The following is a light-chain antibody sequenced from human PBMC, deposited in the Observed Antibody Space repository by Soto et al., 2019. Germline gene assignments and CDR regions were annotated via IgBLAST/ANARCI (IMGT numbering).Light chain of an antibody. V-gene: IGKV1-12*01. Sequence: DIQMTQSPSSVSASVGDRVTITCRASQGVSSWVAWYQLKSGKAPNLLIYAASSLQSGVPSRFSASGSGTDFTLTISSLQPEDFATYYCQQADSFPFTFGPGTTVDIK. J-gene: IGKJ3*01. CDR1: QGVSSW. CDR2: AAS. CDR3: QQADSFPFT.